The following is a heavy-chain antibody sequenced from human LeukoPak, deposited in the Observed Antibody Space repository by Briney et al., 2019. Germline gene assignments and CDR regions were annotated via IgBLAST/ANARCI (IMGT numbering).Heavy chain of an antibody. CDR1: GFTFSSYA. CDR3: AKGGSSGWYRGGMNWFDP. Sequence: GGSLRLSCAASGFTFSSYAMSWVRQAPGKGLEWVSAISGSGGSIYYADSVKGRFTISRDNSKNTLYLQMNSLRAEDTAVYYCAKGGSSGWYRGGMNWFDPWGQGTLVTVSS. V-gene: IGHV3-23*01. CDR2: ISGSGGSI. J-gene: IGHJ5*02. D-gene: IGHD6-19*01.